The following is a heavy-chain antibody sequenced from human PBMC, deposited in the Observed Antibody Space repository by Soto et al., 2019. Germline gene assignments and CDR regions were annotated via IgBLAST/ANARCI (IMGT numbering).Heavy chain of an antibody. J-gene: IGHJ4*02. CDR3: AKDQGGYDFDY. CDR2: ISYDGSNK. V-gene: IGHV3-30*18. Sequence: GGSLRLSCAASGFTFSSYGMHWVRQAPGKGLEWVAVISYDGSNKYYADSVKGRFTISRDNSKNTLYLQMNSLRAEDTAVYYCAKDQGGYDFDYWGQGTLVTVSS. D-gene: IGHD5-12*01. CDR1: GFTFSSYG.